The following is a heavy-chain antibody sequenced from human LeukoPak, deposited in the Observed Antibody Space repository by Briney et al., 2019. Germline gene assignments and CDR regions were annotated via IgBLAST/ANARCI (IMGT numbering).Heavy chain of an antibody. D-gene: IGHD2-21*01. CDR3: ARASDCFKSGIDF. J-gene: IGHJ4*02. CDR2: ISSSSSAI. Sequence: GGSLSLFCAASGFSFSDYSMNWVRQAPGKGLEWVSYISSSSSAIYFADSVKGRFNMSRDNGKHSLHLQLNSLRDEDTAVYYCARASDCFKSGIDFWGQGTLVTVSS. V-gene: IGHV3-48*02. CDR1: GFSFSDYS.